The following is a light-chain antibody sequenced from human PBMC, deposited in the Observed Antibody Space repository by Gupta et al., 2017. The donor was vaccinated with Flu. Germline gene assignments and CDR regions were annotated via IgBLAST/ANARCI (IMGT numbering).Light chain of an antibody. J-gene: IGKJ5*01. CDR3: QQYGSSPGT. CDR2: GES. CDR1: QSFRSGY. V-gene: IGKV3-20*01. Sequence: DRATLSCTASQSFRSGYLVWYHQKPGPAPRLLIYGESSRATGIPDRCSGSRSGTDFTLTISRLEPEDFAVYYCQQYGSSPGTFGQGTRLEIK.